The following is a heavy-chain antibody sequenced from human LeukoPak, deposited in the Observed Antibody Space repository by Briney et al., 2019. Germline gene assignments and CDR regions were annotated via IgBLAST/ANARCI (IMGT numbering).Heavy chain of an antibody. Sequence: SKTLSLTCAVSGGSISSGGYSWSWIRQPPGKGLEWIGYIYHSGSTYYNPSLKSRVTISVDRSKNQFSLKLSSVTAADTAVYYCARGGIHPFDYWGQGTLVTVSS. V-gene: IGHV4-30-2*01. J-gene: IGHJ4*02. CDR3: ARGGIHPFDY. CDR1: GGSISSGGYS. D-gene: IGHD5-18*01. CDR2: IYHSGST.